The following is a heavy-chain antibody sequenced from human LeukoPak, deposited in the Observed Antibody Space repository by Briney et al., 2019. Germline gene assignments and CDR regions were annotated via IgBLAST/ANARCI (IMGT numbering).Heavy chain of an antibody. CDR1: GGTFSSYA. Sequence: GASVKVSCKASGGTFSSYAISWVRQAPGQGLEWMGWINAGNGNTKYSQKFQGRVTITRDTSASTAYMELSSLRSEDTAVYYCAREAVAGNFDYWGQGTLVTVSS. V-gene: IGHV1-3*01. J-gene: IGHJ4*02. CDR3: AREAVAGNFDY. CDR2: INAGNGNT. D-gene: IGHD6-19*01.